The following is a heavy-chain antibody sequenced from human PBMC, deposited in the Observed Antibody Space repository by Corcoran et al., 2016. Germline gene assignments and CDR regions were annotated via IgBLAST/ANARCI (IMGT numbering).Heavy chain of an antibody. J-gene: IGHJ4*02. Sequence: EVQLVESGGGLVKPGRSLRLSCTASGFTFGDYAMSWFRQAPGKGLEWVGFIRSKAYGGTTEYAASVKGRFTISRDDSKSIAYLQMNSLKTEDTAVYYCTGGLAPARLPAYFDYWGQGTLVTVSS. V-gene: IGHV3-49*05. CDR3: TGGLAPARLPAYFDY. CDR1: GFTFGDYA. D-gene: IGHD2-2*01. CDR2: IRSKAYGGTT.